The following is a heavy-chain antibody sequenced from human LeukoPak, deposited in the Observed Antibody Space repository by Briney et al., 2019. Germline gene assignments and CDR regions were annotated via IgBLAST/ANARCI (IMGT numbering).Heavy chain of an antibody. CDR3: AKDRDGDFYFYMDV. Sequence: GGSLRLSCAASNFTFGVYAMSWVRQSPGKGLEWISLISASGDKTYYADSVKGRFTVSRDNSRNTMYLQMDSLRAEDTAVYYCAKDRDGDFYFYMDVWGTGTTVIVSS. V-gene: IGHV3-23*01. D-gene: IGHD4-17*01. J-gene: IGHJ6*03. CDR1: NFTFGVYA. CDR2: ISASGDKT.